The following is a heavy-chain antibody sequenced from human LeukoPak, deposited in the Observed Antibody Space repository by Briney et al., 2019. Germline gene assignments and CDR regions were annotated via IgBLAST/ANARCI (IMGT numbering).Heavy chain of an antibody. Sequence: ASVKVSCKASGYTFTSYYMHWVRQAPGQGLEWMGIINPSGGSTSYAQKFQGRVTMTRDMSTSTVYMELSSLRSEDTAVYYCARAGEDYYGSGSYCFDYWGQGTLVTVSS. D-gene: IGHD3-10*01. CDR2: INPSGGST. CDR1: GYTFTSYY. V-gene: IGHV1-46*01. CDR3: ARAGEDYYGSGSYCFDY. J-gene: IGHJ4*02.